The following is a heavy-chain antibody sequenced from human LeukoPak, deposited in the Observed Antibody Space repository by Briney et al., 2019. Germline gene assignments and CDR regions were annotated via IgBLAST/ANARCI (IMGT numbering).Heavy chain of an antibody. CDR2: IYYSGST. Sequence: RTSETLSLTCTVSGGSISSHYWSWLRQPPGKGLEWIGYIYYSGSTNYNPSLESRVTMSVDTSKNQISLKVGSVTTADTDVYYCAREFSSGSFDYWGQGTLVTVSS. V-gene: IGHV4-59*11. J-gene: IGHJ4*01. CDR1: GGSISSHY. CDR3: AREFSSGSFDY. D-gene: IGHD3-10*01.